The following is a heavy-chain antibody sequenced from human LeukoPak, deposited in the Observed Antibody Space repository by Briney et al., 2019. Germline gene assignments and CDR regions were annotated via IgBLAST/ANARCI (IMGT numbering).Heavy chain of an antibody. CDR2: IRSKAYGGTT. V-gene: IGHV3-49*03. D-gene: IGHD1-26*01. Sequence: GGSLRLSCTASGFTFGDYAMSWFRQAPGKGLEWVGFIRSKAYGGTTEYAASVKGRFTISRDDSKSIAYLQMNSLKTEDTAVYYCTRDSGSGSYWVDYWGQGTLVTVSS. CDR3: TRDSGSGSYWVDY. CDR1: GFTFGDYA. J-gene: IGHJ4*02.